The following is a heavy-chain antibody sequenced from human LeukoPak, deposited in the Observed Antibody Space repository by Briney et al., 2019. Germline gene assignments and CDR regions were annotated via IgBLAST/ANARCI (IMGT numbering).Heavy chain of an antibody. CDR1: EFTFSDFH. V-gene: IGHV3-11*04. CDR2: ISNTGSTI. CDR3: AREGSRSSFYFDY. J-gene: IGHJ4*02. D-gene: IGHD6-6*01. Sequence: GGSLRLSCAASEFTFSDFHMNWIRQAPGKGLEWISHISNTGSTIYYADSVKGRFTISRDNAKSSLYLQVKSLRVEDTGVYYCAREGSRSSFYFDYWGQGTLVTVSS.